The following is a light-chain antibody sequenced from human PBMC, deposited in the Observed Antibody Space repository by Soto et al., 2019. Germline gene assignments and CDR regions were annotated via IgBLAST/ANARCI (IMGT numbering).Light chain of an antibody. CDR2: GAS. J-gene: IGKJ5*01. V-gene: IGKV1-12*01. CDR1: QGIGGS. Sequence: DIQMTQSPSSVSASVGDRVTITCRASQGIGGSLAWYQQKTGKAPKLLIYGASTLQGGVPSRFSGSGSGTDFTLTISSLQPEDCATYFCQQVDSLPITFGQGTRLEIK. CDR3: QQVDSLPIT.